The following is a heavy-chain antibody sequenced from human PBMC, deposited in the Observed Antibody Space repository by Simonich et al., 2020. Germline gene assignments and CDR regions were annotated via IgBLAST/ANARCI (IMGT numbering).Heavy chain of an antibody. J-gene: IGHJ4*02. Sequence: EVQLLESGGGLVQPGGSLRLSCAASGFTCSSYAMRWVRQAPGQGLDGVAAISGSDGRTYDADSGKGRFTISRDNSKNTLYLQMNSLRAEDTAVYYCATYYFDYWGQGTLVTVSS. CDR3: ATYYFDY. CDR2: ISGSDGRT. CDR1: GFTCSSYA. V-gene: IGHV3-23*01.